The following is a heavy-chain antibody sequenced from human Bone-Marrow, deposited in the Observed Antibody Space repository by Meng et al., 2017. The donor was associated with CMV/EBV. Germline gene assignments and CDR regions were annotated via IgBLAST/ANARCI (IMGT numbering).Heavy chain of an antibody. D-gene: IGHD1-26*01. CDR3: AVPGWELGEPFDY. CDR2: TRNKARSYTT. CDR1: GFTFSDHY. J-gene: IGHJ4*02. V-gene: IGHV3-72*01. Sequence: GESLKISCIASGFTFSDHYMDWVRQAPGKGLEWVGRTRNKARSYTTEYAASVKGRFTISRDDSKSSLYLQMNSLKTEDTAVYYGAVPGWELGEPFDYWGQGTLVTVSS.